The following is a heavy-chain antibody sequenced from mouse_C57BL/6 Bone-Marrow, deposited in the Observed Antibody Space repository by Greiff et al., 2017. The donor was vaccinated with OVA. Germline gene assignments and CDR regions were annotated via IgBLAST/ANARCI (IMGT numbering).Heavy chain of an antibody. CDR1: GYTFTDYY. J-gene: IGHJ2*01. V-gene: IGHV1-19*01. CDR2: INPYNGGT. D-gene: IGHD2-2*01. CDR3: ARGGHYGYDDY. Sequence: VQLQQSGPVLVKPGASVKMSCKASGYTFTDYYMNWVKQSHGKSLEWIGVINPYNGGTSYNQKFKGKATLTVDKSSSTAYMELNSLTSEDSAVYYCARGGHYGYDDYWGQGTTVTVSS.